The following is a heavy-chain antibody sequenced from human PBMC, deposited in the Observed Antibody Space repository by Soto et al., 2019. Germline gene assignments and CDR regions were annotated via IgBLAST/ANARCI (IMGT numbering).Heavy chain of an antibody. CDR2: IIPILGIA. J-gene: IGHJ6*02. D-gene: IGHD1-26*01. V-gene: IGHV1-69*02. CDR1: GGTFSSYT. Sequence: QVQLVQSGAEVKKPGSSVKVSCKASGGTFSSYTISWVRQAPGQGLEWMGRIIPILGIANYAQKFQGRVTITADKSTSTAYMGLSSLRSEDTAVYYCARVQAEGESYLHYYYYGMDVWGQGTTVTVSS. CDR3: ARVQAEGESYLHYYYYGMDV.